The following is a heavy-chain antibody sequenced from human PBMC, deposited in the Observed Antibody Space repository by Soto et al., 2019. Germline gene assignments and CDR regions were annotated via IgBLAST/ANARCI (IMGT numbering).Heavy chain of an antibody. V-gene: IGHV1-69*01. CDR2: IIPIFGTA. CDR3: ARAGRYCSSTSCSYNWFDP. D-gene: IGHD2-2*01. J-gene: IGHJ5*02. CDR1: GGTFSSYA. Sequence: QMQLVQSGAEVKKPGSSVKVSCKASGGTFSSYAISWVRQAPGQGLEWMGGIIPIFGTANYAQKFQGRVTITADEPTSTSYTELSSLRSEDTAVYYCARAGRYCSSTSCSYNWFDPWGQGTLVTVSS.